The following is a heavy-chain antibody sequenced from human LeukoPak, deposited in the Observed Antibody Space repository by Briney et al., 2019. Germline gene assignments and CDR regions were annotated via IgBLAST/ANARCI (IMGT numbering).Heavy chain of an antibody. CDR3: ARDYSSSSLYYYYYGMDV. CDR1: GGSTSSYY. D-gene: IGHD6-6*01. Sequence: SETLSLTCTVSGGSTSSYYWSWIRQPAGKGLEWIGRIYTSGSTNYNPSLKSRVTMSVDTSKNQFSLKLSSVTAADTAVYYCARDYSSSSLYYYYYGMDVWGQGTTVTVSS. V-gene: IGHV4-4*07. J-gene: IGHJ6*02. CDR2: IYTSGST.